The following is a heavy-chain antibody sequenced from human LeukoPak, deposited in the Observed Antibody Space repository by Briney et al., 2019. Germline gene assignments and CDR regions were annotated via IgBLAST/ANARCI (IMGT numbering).Heavy chain of an antibody. CDR3: ARAAVAGPRDAFDI. CDR2: IYYSGST. V-gene: IGHV4-39*01. CDR1: GGSVSSYY. D-gene: IGHD6-19*01. J-gene: IGHJ3*02. Sequence: SQTLSLTCTVSGGSVSSYYWGWIRQPPGKGLEWIGSIYYSGSTYYNPSLKSRVTISVDTSKNQFSLKLSSVTAADTAVYYCARAAVAGPRDAFDIWGQGTMVTVSS.